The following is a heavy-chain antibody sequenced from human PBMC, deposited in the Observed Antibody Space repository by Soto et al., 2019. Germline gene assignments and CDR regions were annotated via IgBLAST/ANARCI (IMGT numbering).Heavy chain of an antibody. Sequence: PGGSLRLSCAASGFTFSSYAMHWVRQAPGKGLEWVAVISYDGSNKYYADSVKGRFTISRDNSKNTLYLQMNSLRAEDTAVYYCASYGSGSYYNLVGYGMDVWGQGTTVTVSS. CDR3: ASYGSGSYYNLVGYGMDV. J-gene: IGHJ6*02. CDR1: GFTFSSYA. V-gene: IGHV3-30-3*01. CDR2: ISYDGSNK. D-gene: IGHD3-10*01.